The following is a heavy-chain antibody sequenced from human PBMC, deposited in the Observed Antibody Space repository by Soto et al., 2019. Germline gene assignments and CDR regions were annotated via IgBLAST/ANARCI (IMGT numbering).Heavy chain of an antibody. Sequence: ASVKVSCKASGYTFTSYGISWVRQAPGQGLEWMGWISAYNGNTNYAQKPQGRVTMTTDTSTSTAYMELRSLRSDDTAVYYCARDQDPYSSGWYGGDYWGQGTLVTVSS. J-gene: IGHJ4*02. CDR1: GYTFTSYG. D-gene: IGHD6-19*01. CDR2: ISAYNGNT. CDR3: ARDQDPYSSGWYGGDY. V-gene: IGHV1-18*01.